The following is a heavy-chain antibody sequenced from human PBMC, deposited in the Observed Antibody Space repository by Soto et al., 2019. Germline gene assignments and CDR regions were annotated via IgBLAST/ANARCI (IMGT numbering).Heavy chain of an antibody. Sequence: ASVNVSCKVSGYTLTELSMHWVRQAPGKGLEWMGGFDPEDGETIYAQKFQGRVTMTEDTSTDTAYMELSSLRSEDTAVYYCATALGGSSGWARFDYWGQGTLVTVSS. D-gene: IGHD6-19*01. V-gene: IGHV1-24*01. J-gene: IGHJ4*02. CDR2: FDPEDGET. CDR3: ATALGGSSGWARFDY. CDR1: GYTLTELS.